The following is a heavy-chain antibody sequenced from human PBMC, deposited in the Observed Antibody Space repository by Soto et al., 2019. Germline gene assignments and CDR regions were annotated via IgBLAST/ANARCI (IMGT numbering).Heavy chain of an antibody. J-gene: IGHJ5*02. CDR3: ARDGRYCTNGVCYSSQWFDP. CDR2: IYTSGST. D-gene: IGHD2-8*01. Sequence: QVQLQESGPGLVKPSETLSLTCTVSGGSISSYYWSWIRQPAGKGLEWIGRIYTSGSTNYNPSLQSRVTMSVDTSKNQFSLKLSSVTAADTAVYYCARDGRYCTNGVCYSSQWFDPWGQGTLVTVSS. V-gene: IGHV4-4*07. CDR1: GGSISSYY.